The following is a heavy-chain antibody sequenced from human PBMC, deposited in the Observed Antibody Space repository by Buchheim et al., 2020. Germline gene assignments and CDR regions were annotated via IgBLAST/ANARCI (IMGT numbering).Heavy chain of an antibody. D-gene: IGHD6-13*01. CDR1: GYTFTSYY. CDR3: ARALRIAAAGARLVWFDP. V-gene: IGHV1-46*01. J-gene: IGHJ5*02. Sequence: QVQLVQSGAEVKKPGASVKVSCKASGYTFTSYYIHWVRQAPGQGLEWMGIINPSGGSTSYAQKFQGRVTMTRDTSTSTVYMELSSLRSEDTAVYYCARALRIAAAGARLVWFDPWGQGTL. CDR2: INPSGGST.